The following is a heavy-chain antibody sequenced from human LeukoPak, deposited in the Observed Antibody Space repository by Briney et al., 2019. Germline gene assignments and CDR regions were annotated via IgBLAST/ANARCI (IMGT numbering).Heavy chain of an antibody. CDR1: GYSIGSDNY. CDR2: IYHTGST. J-gene: IGHJ4*02. D-gene: IGHD3-10*01. V-gene: IGHV4-38-2*02. Sequence: SETLSLTCTVSGYSIGSDNYWGWIRQPPGKGLEWIGNIYHTGSTYYNPSLTSRVTISIDTSKNQFSLKLSSVTAADTAVYYCARDLSITLIRGVTFDYWGQGALVTVSS. CDR3: ARDLSITLIRGVTFDY.